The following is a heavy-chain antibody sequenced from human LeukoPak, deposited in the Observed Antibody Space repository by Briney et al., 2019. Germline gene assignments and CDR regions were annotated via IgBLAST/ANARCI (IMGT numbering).Heavy chain of an antibody. CDR2: INPNSGGT. Sequence: ASVKVSRKASGYTFTGYYMHWVRQAPGQGLEWMGWINPNSGGTNYAQKFQGRVTMTRDTSISTAYMELSRLTSDDTAVYYCARAGSSSRWVNDYWGQGTLVTVSS. CDR3: ARAGSSSRWVNDY. V-gene: IGHV1-2*02. J-gene: IGHJ4*02. CDR1: GYTFTGYY. D-gene: IGHD6-13*01.